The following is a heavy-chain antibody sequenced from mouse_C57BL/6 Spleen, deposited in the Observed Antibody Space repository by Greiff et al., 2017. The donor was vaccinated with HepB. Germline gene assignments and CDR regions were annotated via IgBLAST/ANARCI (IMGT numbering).Heavy chain of an antibody. CDR1: GYSITSGYY. J-gene: IGHJ1*03. CDR3: ARGAYYSNYWYFDV. D-gene: IGHD2-5*01. CDR2: ISYDGSN. Sequence: EVQLVESGPGLVKPSQSLSLTCSVTGYSITSGYYWNWIRQFPGNKLEWMGYISYDGSNNYNPSLKNRISITRDTSKNQFFLKLNSVTTEDTATYYCARGAYYSNYWYFDVWGTGTTVTVSS. V-gene: IGHV3-6*01.